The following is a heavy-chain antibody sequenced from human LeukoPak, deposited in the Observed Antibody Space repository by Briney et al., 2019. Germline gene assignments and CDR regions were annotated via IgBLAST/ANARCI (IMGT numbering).Heavy chain of an antibody. D-gene: IGHD6-19*01. CDR1: GYTFTSYG. V-gene: IGHV1-18*01. CDR3: ARSDSGSSGWYY. J-gene: IGHJ4*02. Sequence: ASVTVSFTASGYTFTSYGISWVRQAPGQGLEWMGWISAYNGNTNYAQKLQGRVTMTTDTSTSTAYMELRSLRSDDTAVYYCARSDSGSSGWYYWGQGTLVTVSS. CDR2: ISAYNGNT.